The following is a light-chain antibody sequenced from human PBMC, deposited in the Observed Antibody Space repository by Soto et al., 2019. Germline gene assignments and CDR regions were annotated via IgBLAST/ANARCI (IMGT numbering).Light chain of an antibody. CDR3: QQYIYSPWT. J-gene: IGKJ1*01. CDR2: GAS. Sequence: EVVLTQSPGTLSLSPGERATLSCRASQSVSSGYLGWYQQKPGQAPRLLIYGASSRATGIPDRFSGSGSGTDFTLTISRLEPEDFAVYFCQQYIYSPWTFGQGTKVEIK. V-gene: IGKV3-20*01. CDR1: QSVSSGY.